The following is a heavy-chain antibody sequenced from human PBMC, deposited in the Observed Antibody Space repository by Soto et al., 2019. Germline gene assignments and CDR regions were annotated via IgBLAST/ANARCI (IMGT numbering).Heavy chain of an antibody. CDR3: ARGGDYYDSSCYYAAFDI. V-gene: IGHV6-1*01. CDR2: TYYRSKWYN. CDR1: GDSVSSNSAA. Sequence: SQTLSLTCAISGDSVSSNSAAWNWIRQSPSRGLEWLGRTYYRSKWYNDYAVSVKSRITINPDTSKNQFSLQLNSVTPEDTAVYYCARGGDYYDSSCYYAAFDIWGQGTMVTVSS. J-gene: IGHJ3*02. D-gene: IGHD3-22*01.